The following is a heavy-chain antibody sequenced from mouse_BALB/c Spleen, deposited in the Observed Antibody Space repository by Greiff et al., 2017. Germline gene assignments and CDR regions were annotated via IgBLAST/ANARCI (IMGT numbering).Heavy chain of an antibody. CDR1: GYTFTSYW. Sequence: VQLQQPGAELVRPGASVKLSCKASGYTFTSYWINWVKQRPGQGLEWIGNIYPSDSYTNYNQKFKDKATLTVDKSSSTAYMQLSSPTSEDSAVYYCTRRGPLLRPGDAMDYWGQGTSVTVSS. V-gene: IGHV1-69*02. J-gene: IGHJ4*01. CDR3: TRRGPLLRPGDAMDY. CDR2: IYPSDSYT. D-gene: IGHD1-2*01.